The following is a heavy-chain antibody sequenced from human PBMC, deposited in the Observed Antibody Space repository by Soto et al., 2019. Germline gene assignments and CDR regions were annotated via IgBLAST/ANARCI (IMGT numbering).Heavy chain of an antibody. J-gene: IGHJ4*02. CDR2: INHSGST. CDR3: ATTSIAAAVDY. CDR1: GGSFSGYY. Sequence: SETLSLTCADYGGSFSGYYWSWIRQPPGKGLEWIGEINHSGSTNYNPSLKSRVTISVDTSKNQFSLKLSSVTAADTAVYYCATTSIAAAVDYWGQGTLVTVSS. V-gene: IGHV4-34*01. D-gene: IGHD6-13*01.